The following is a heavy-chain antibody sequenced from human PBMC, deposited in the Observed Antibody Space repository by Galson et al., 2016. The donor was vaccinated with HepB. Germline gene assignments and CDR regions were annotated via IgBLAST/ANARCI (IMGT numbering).Heavy chain of an antibody. CDR3: ARDNTILWFGELIGNAFDI. D-gene: IGHD3-10*01. Sequence: SLRLSCAASGFTFSNYAMTWVRQAPGKGPHFVSSISDSGATTYYADSVKGRFTISRDNSKNTLYLQMNSLRAEDTAVYYCARDNTILWFGELIGNAFDIWGQGTLVTVSS. CDR1: GFTFSNYA. J-gene: IGHJ3*02. CDR2: ISDSGATT. V-gene: IGHV3-23*01.